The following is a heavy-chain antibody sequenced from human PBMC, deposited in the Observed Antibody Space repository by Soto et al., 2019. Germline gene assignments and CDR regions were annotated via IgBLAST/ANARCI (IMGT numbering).Heavy chain of an antibody. Sequence: SETLSLTCAVYGGSFSGYYWSWIRQPPGKGLEWIGEINHSGSTNYNPSLKSRVTISVDTSKNQFSLKLSSVTAADTAVYYCARGRVIYDILTGYYDARLAYWGQGTLVTVSS. CDR1: GGSFSGYY. V-gene: IGHV4-34*01. CDR3: ARGRVIYDILTGYYDARLAY. J-gene: IGHJ4*02. D-gene: IGHD3-9*01. CDR2: INHSGST.